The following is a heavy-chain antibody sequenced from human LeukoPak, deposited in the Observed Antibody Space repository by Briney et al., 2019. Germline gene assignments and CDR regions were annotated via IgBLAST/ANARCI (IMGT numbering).Heavy chain of an antibody. Sequence: ASVKVSCKASGYTFTSYGISWVRQAPGQGLEWMGWISAYNGNTNYAQKLLGRVTMTTDTSTSTAHMELRSLRSDDTAVYYCARDFYSITIFGVATSDNWFDPWGQGTLVTVSS. D-gene: IGHD3-3*01. CDR1: GYTFTSYG. CDR2: ISAYNGNT. V-gene: IGHV1-18*01. CDR3: ARDFYSITIFGVATSDNWFDP. J-gene: IGHJ5*02.